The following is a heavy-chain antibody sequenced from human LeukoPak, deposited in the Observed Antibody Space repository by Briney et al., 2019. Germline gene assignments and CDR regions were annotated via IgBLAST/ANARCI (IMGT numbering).Heavy chain of an antibody. CDR3: ARDTTNSSSSHTFDY. CDR1: GGSFSGDY. V-gene: IGHV4-34*01. CDR2: INHSGST. J-gene: IGHJ4*02. Sequence: SETLSLTCAVYGGSFSGDYWSWIRQPPGKGLEWIGEINHSGSTNYNPSLKSRVTISVDTSKNQFSLKLSSVTAADTAVYYCARDTTNSSSSHTFDYWGQGTLVTVSS. D-gene: IGHD6-6*01.